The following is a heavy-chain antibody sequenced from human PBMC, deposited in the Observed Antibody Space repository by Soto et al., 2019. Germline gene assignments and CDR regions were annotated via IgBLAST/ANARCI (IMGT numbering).Heavy chain of an antibody. J-gene: IGHJ4*02. CDR1: GFTFSDHY. Sequence: EVQLVESGGGLVQPGGSLRLSCAASGFTFSDHYMNWVRQAPGKGLEWVGRIRKKVKSYTSEYAASVQGRFTISRDNSKNSMYLQMNSLKTGDTAVYYCVMVSEAGYNFDYWGQGTRVTVSS. V-gene: IGHV3-72*01. CDR3: VMVSEAGYNFDY. CDR2: IRKKVKSYTS. D-gene: IGHD3-9*01.